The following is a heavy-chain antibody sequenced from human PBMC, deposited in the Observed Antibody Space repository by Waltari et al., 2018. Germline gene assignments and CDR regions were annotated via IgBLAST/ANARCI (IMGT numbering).Heavy chain of an antibody. D-gene: IGHD3-22*01. CDR2: IYYSGST. CDR1: GGSISSSSYY. Sequence: QLQLQESGPGLVKPSETLSLTCTVSGGSISSSSYYWGWIRQPPGKGREWMGSIYYSGSTYYNPSLKSRVTISVDTSKNQFSLKLSSVTAADTAVYYCARDRGYYLFDYWGQGTLVTVSS. CDR3: ARDRGYYLFDY. V-gene: IGHV4-39*07. J-gene: IGHJ4*02.